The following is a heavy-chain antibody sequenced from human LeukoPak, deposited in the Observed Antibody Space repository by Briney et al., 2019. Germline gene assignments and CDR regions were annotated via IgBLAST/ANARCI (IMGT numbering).Heavy chain of an antibody. V-gene: IGHV4-31*03. CDR1: GGSISSGGYY. D-gene: IGHD6-25*01. CDR2: IYYSGST. CDR3: ARYLIVAAAFDY. Sequence: KPSETLSLTCTVSGGSISSGGYYWSWIRQHPGKGLEWIGYIYYSGSTYYNPSLKSRVTISVHTSKNQFSLKLSSVTAADTAVYYCARYLIVAAAFDYWGQGTLVTFSS. J-gene: IGHJ4*02.